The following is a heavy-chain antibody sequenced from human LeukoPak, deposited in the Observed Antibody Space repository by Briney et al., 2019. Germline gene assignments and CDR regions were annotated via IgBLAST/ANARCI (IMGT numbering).Heavy chain of an antibody. Sequence: SETLSLTCTVSGGSFSIYYWSWIRQPAGKGLEWIGRIYTSGSTSYNPSLKSRVTLSVDTSKNQFSLNLSSLTAADTAVYYCARGPTTMTRAFDYWGQGTLVTVSS. CDR3: ARGPTTMTRAFDY. CDR2: IYTSGST. CDR1: GGSFSIYY. V-gene: IGHV4-4*07. J-gene: IGHJ4*02. D-gene: IGHD4-17*01.